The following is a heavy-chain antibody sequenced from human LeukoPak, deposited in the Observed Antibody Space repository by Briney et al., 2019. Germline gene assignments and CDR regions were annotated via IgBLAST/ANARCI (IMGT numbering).Heavy chain of an antibody. CDR3: ARDLFHSAFDI. CDR2: INPSGGST. J-gene: IGHJ3*02. CDR1: GYTFTSYY. V-gene: IGHV1-46*01. D-gene: IGHD3-10*02. Sequence: ASVKVSCKASGYTFTSYYMHWVRQAPGQGPKWMGIINPSGGSTSYAQKFQGGVTMTRDTSTSTVYMELSSLRSEDTAVYYCARDLFHSAFDIWGQGTMVTVSS.